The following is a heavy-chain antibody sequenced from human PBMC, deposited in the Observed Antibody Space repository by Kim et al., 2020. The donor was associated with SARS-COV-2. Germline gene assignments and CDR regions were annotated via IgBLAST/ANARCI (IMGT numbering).Heavy chain of an antibody. D-gene: IGHD6-6*01. CDR1: GFTFSSYS. Sequence: GGSLRLSCSASGFTFSSYSMHWVRQATEKGLEDVAVISSRGDRTNYAASMKGRVIISRDNSKNTLYLEMNSLRPADTAVYYCVKASTAARSLVAADFD. CDR2: ISSRGDRT. V-gene: IGHV3-64D*09. J-gene: IGHJ4*01. CDR3: VKASTAARSLVAADFD.